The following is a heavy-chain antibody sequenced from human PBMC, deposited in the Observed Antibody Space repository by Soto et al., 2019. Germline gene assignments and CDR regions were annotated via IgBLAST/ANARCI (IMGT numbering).Heavy chain of an antibody. CDR1: GYTFTSYG. J-gene: IGHJ5*02. D-gene: IGHD6-13*01. V-gene: IGHV1-3*01. CDR2: INAANGDT. CDR3: VRRHVSATGIDWFDP. Sequence: ASVKVSCKASGYTFTSYGIHWVRQAPGQRLEWMGWINAANGDTKYSPKFQGRVTITRDTSASTAYMELSSLRSEDTAVYYCVRRHVSATGIDWFDPWGQGTLVTVPS.